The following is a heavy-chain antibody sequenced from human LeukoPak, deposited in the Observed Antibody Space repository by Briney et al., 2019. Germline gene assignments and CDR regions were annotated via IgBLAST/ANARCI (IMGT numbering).Heavy chain of an antibody. V-gene: IGHV4-39*07. CDR2: IYYSGST. CDR1: GGSISSSSYY. J-gene: IGHJ6*03. CDR3: ARDRGITGTTHYYYYMDV. D-gene: IGHD1-7*01. Sequence: PSETLSLTCTVSGGSISSSSYYWGWIRQPPGKGLEWIGSIYYSGSTYYNPSLKSRVTISVDTSKNQFSLKLSSVTAADTAVYYCARDRGITGTTHYYYYMDVWGKGTTVTVSS.